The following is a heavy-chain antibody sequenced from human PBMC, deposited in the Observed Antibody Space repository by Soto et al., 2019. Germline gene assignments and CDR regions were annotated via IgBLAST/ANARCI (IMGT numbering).Heavy chain of an antibody. CDR1: GFTFSSYG. CDR3: ARDRSSSLTPYYFDF. Sequence: GGSLRLSCAATGFTFSSYGMHWVRQAPGKGLEWVAVLWYDGSNKYYADSVKGRFTISRDNSKNTLYLQMDSLRAEDTAVYYCARDRSSSLTPYYFDFWGQGTLVTVSS. CDR2: LWYDGSNK. D-gene: IGHD6-13*01. J-gene: IGHJ4*02. V-gene: IGHV3-33*01.